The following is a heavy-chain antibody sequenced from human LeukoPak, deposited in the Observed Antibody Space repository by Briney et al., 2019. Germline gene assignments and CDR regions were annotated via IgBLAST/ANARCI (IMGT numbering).Heavy chain of an antibody. CDR3: ARSELVTVVAATWWFDP. CDR1: GGTFSSYA. CDR2: IIPIFGTA. J-gene: IGHJ5*02. Sequence: GASVKVSCKASGGTFSSYAISWVRQAPGQGPEWMGGIIPIFGTANYAQKFQGRVTITTDESTSTAYMELSSLRSEDTAVYYCARSELVTVVAATWWFDPWGQGTLVTVSS. D-gene: IGHD2-15*01. V-gene: IGHV1-69*05.